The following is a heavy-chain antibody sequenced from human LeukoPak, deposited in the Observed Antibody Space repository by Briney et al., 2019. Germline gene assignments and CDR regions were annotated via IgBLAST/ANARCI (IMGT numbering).Heavy chain of an antibody. V-gene: IGHV4-59*01. CDR3: AREQRSRYSGYDSNYFDY. Sequence: TSETLSLTCTVSGGSLSSYYWSWIRQPPGKGLEWIGYIYYSGSTNYNPSLESRVTISVDTSKNQFSLKLSSVTTADAAVYYCAREQRSRYSGYDSNYFDYWGQGTLVTVSS. D-gene: IGHD5-12*01. J-gene: IGHJ4*02. CDR1: GGSLSSYY. CDR2: IYYSGST.